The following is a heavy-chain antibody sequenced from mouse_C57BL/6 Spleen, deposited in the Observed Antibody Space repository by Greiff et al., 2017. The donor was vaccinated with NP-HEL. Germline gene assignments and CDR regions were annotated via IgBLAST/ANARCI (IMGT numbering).Heavy chain of an antibody. J-gene: IGHJ2*01. CDR1: GFNIKDYY. D-gene: IGHD1-1*01. V-gene: IGHV14-1*01. CDR3: TTAYYYGSRYVDY. Sequence: VQLQQSGAELVRPGASVKLSCTASGFNIKDYYMHWVKQRPEQGLEWIGRIDPEDGDTEYAPKFQGKATMTADTSSNTAYLQLSSLTSEDTAVYYCTTAYYYGSRYVDYWGQGTTLTVSS. CDR2: IDPEDGDT.